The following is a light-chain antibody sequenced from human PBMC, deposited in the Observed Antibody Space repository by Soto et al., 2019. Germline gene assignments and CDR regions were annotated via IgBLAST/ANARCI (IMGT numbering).Light chain of an antibody. CDR2: DVS. J-gene: IGLJ1*01. V-gene: IGLV2-14*01. Sequence: QSVLTQPASVSGSPGQSITISCTGTSSDVGGYNYDSWYQQHPGKAPKLMIYDVSNRPSGVSNRFSGSKSDNTASLTISGLQAEDEADYYCSSYTSSSILFGTGTKVTVL. CDR1: SSDVGGYNY. CDR3: SSYTSSSIL.